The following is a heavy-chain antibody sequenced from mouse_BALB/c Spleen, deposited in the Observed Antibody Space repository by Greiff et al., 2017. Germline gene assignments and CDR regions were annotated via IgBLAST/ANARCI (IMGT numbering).Heavy chain of an antibody. Sequence: DVQLQESGPSLVKPSQTLSLTCSVTGDSITSGYWNWIRKFPGNKLEYMGYISYSGSTYYNPSLKSRISITRDTSKNQYYLQLNSVTTEDTATYYCARHYGSSYGYFDVWGAGTTVTVSS. D-gene: IGHD1-1*01. CDR1: GDSITSGY. CDR2: ISYSGST. CDR3: ARHYGSSYGYFDV. J-gene: IGHJ1*01. V-gene: IGHV3-8*02.